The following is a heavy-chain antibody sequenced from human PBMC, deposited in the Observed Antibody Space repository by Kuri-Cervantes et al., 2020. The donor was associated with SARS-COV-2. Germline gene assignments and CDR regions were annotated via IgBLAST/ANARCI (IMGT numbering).Heavy chain of an antibody. CDR1: GFTFRSYG. J-gene: IGHJ4*02. CDR3: ARVLWKYYYDSSAYSPFDY. CDR2: ISSGSDYI. D-gene: IGHD3-22*01. Sequence: GGSLRLSCVASGFTFRSYGVTWVRQAPGRGLEWVSSISSGSDYIYYADSVKGRFSVSRDNAENSLSLQMNSLTAGEDTAVYYCARVLWKYYYDSSAYSPFDYWGQGTLVTVSS. V-gene: IGHV3-21*01.